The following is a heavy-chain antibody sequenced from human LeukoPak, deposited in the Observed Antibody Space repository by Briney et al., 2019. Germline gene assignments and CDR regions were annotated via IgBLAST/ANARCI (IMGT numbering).Heavy chain of an antibody. CDR1: GFTFSSYS. J-gene: IGHJ3*02. CDR3: ARDLHYAFDI. V-gene: IGHV3-48*02. D-gene: IGHD3-10*01. CDR2: IYSSDAT. Sequence: HPGGSLRLSCAASGFTFSSYSMNWVRQAPGKGLEWVSHIYSSDATYADSVKGRFSISRDNAKNSLFLQMNSLRDEDTAVYYCARDLHYAFDIWGQGTMVTVSS.